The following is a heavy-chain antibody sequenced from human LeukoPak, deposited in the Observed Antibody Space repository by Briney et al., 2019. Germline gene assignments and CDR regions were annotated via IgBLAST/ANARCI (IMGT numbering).Heavy chain of an antibody. CDR1: GFTFSSYS. V-gene: IGHV3-21*01. CDR2: ITTSSTYI. CDR3: ARGRYSSGWFDY. Sequence: GGSLRLSCAASGFTFSSYSMSWVRQAPGKGLEWVSSITTSSTYISYADSVKGRSTISRDNAKNSLYLQMNSLRAEDTAVYYCARGRYSSGWFDYWGQGTLVTVSS. D-gene: IGHD6-19*01. J-gene: IGHJ4*02.